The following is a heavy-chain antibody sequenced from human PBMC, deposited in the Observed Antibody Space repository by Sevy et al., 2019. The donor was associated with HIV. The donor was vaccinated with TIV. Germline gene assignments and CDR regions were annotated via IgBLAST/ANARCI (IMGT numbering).Heavy chain of an antibody. CDR2: INHSGST. J-gene: IGHJ4*02. CDR3: ASSGSTVTCNSSAFYYFDY. V-gene: IGHV4-34*01. CDR1: GGSFSGYY. D-gene: IGHD4-4*01. Sequence: SETLSLTCGVYGGSFSGYYWSWIRQPPGKGLEWIGEINHSGSTNYNPSLKSRVTISVDTSKNQFSLKLSSVTAADTAVYYCASSGSTVTCNSSAFYYFDYWGQGTLVTVSS.